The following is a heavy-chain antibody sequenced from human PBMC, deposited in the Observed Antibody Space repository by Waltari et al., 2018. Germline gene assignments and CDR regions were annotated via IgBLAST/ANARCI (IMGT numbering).Heavy chain of an antibody. CDR1: GFPFSCYA. V-gene: IGHV3-30-3*01. Sequence: QVQLVESGGGVFQPGRSLSPSCAASGFPFSCYAIPLVPQAPGKGLEWVAVISYDGSNKYYADSVKGRFTISRDNSKNTLYLQMNSLRAEDTAVYYCARDVVVGATEYYFDYWGQGTLVTVSS. CDR3: ARDVVVGATEYYFDY. D-gene: IGHD1-26*01. CDR2: ISYDGSNK. J-gene: IGHJ4*02.